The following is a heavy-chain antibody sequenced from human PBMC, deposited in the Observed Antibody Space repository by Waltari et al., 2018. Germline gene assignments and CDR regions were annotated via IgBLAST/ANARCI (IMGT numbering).Heavy chain of an antibody. V-gene: IGHV3-48*01. CDR2: ISSSRSNR. CDR3: ARDLSREHAVAGRPGPAMDV. CDR1: GFVFRAHS. Sequence: EVQLVESGGALAQPGGSLRLSCATSGFVFRAHSMNWVRQVPGKGLEWVSYISSSRSNRYYAESVRGRFTISRDNAQNSLFLQMDSLRAEDTAVYFCARDLSREHAVAGRPGPAMDVWGRGTTVIVSS. J-gene: IGHJ6*02. D-gene: IGHD6-19*01.